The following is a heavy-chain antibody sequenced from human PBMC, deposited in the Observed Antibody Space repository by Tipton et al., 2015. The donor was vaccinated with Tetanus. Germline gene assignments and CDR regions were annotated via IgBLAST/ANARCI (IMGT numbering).Heavy chain of an antibody. Sequence: TLSLTCTVSGGSVRSGDYQWNWIRQPPGKGLEWLAYISYSGSTNSNYALKSRITISRDTSKNQISLNLTSVTAADTAVYFCARRSYCTSTRCFDAFDLWGPGTRVTVSS. J-gene: IGHJ3*01. CDR1: GGSVRSGDYQ. V-gene: IGHV4-61*08. CDR2: ISYSGST. CDR3: ARRSYCTSTRCFDAFDL. D-gene: IGHD2-8*01.